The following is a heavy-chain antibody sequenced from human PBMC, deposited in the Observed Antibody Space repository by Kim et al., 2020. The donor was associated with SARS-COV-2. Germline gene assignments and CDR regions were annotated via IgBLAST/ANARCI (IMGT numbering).Heavy chain of an antibody. D-gene: IGHD3-10*01. V-gene: IGHV4-34*01. J-gene: IGHJ6*02. CDR3: AKFRGIYYYYYGMDV. Sequence: SLKSRVTISVDTSKNQFSLKLSSVTAADTAVYYCAKFRGIYYYYYGMDVWGQGTTVTVSS.